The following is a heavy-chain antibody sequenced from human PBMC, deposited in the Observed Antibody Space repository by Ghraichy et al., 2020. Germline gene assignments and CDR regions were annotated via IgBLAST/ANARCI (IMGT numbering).Heavy chain of an antibody. CDR2: IYSGSRT. V-gene: IGHV3-66*04. CDR1: GFTVATTN. Sequence: GGSLRLSSAASGFTVATTNVSWVRQAPGKGLEWVSVIYSGSRTYHADSVKGRFTISRDSSRNTVSLEMNSLRIEDTAVYYCARLGEIVRDSYYAMDVWGQGTTVTVSS. J-gene: IGHJ6*02. D-gene: IGHD3-16*01. CDR3: ARLGEIVRDSYYAMDV.